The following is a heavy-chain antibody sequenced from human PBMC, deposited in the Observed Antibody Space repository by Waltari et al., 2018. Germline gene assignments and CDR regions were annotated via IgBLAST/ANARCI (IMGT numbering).Heavy chain of an antibody. V-gene: IGHV4-59*11. CDR3: ARGSHYYDSSGYYLDHGMDV. Sequence: QVQLQESGPGLVKPSETLSLTCTVSGGSISSHYWSWIRQPPGKGREWIGYIYYSGRTKYNPPLMSRVTIAVDTSKTQFSLKRSSVTAADTAVYYCARGSHYYDSSGYYLDHGMDVWGQGTTVTVSS. D-gene: IGHD3-22*01. J-gene: IGHJ6*02. CDR1: GGSISSHY. CDR2: IYYSGRT.